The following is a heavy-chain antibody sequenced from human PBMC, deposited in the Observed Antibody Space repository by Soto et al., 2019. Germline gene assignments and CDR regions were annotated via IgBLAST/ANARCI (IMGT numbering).Heavy chain of an antibody. CDR2: IIPIFGTA. J-gene: IGHJ4*02. Sequence: VASVKVSCKASGGTFSSYAISWVRQAPGQGLEWMGGIIPIFGTANYAQKFQGRVTITADESTSTAYMELSSLRSEDTAVYYCARGYYDSSGYYYLNYWGQGTLVTVSS. CDR1: GGTFSSYA. CDR3: ARGYYDSSGYYYLNY. D-gene: IGHD3-22*01. V-gene: IGHV1-69*13.